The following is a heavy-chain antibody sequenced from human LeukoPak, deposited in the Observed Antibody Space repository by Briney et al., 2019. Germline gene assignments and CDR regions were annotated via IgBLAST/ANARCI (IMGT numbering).Heavy chain of an antibody. CDR3: AADMVATI. V-gene: IGHV4-39*07. CDR2: IYYSGST. D-gene: IGHD5-12*01. CDR1: GGSISSSSYY. Sequence: SETLSLTCTVSGGSISSSSYYWGWIRQPPGKGLEWIGNIYYSGSTYYNPSLKSRVTISVDTSKNQFSLKLSSVTAADTAVYYCAADMVATIWGQGTLVTVSS. J-gene: IGHJ4*02.